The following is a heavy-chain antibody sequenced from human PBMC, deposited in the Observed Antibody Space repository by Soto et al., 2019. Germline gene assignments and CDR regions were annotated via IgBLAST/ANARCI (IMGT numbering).Heavy chain of an antibody. J-gene: IGHJ5*02. CDR2: IFPSDSDS. V-gene: IGHV5-51*01. CDR3: ARKDKSGYYHGFDP. D-gene: IGHD3-22*01. Sequence: PGESLKTSCSTPGYRLTYYWIAWVRPMPGKGVGVVGIIFPSDSDSRYRPSFQGQVPIPADRSTSTVFLQWARLNAPATAVYFCARKDKSGYYHGFDPWGQGTLVTVSS. CDR1: GYRLTYYW.